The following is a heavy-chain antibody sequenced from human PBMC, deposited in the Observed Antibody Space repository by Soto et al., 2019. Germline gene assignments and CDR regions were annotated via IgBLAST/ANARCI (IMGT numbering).Heavy chain of an antibody. CDR1: GGSFSGYY. CDR3: ARLVPGYCSSTSCYPEDYYYMDV. CDR2: INHSGST. J-gene: IGHJ6*03. V-gene: IGHV4-34*01. Sequence: PSETLSLTCAVYGGSFSGYYWSWIRQPPGKGLEWIGEINHSGSTNYNPSLKSRVTISVDTSKNQFSLKLSSVTAADTAVYYCARLVPGYCSSTSCYPEDYYYMDVWGKGTTVTVSS. D-gene: IGHD2-2*01.